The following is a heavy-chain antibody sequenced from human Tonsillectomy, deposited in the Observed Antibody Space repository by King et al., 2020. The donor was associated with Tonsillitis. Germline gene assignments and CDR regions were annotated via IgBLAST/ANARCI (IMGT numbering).Heavy chain of an antibody. D-gene: IGHD2-21*02. CDR1: GFTFSSYG. V-gene: IGHV3-33*05. J-gene: IGHJ3*02. CDR3: ASRLVIVVVTAGDAFDI. CDR2: ISYDGSNK. Sequence: HVQLVESGGGVVQPGRPLRLSCAASGFTFSSYGMHWVRQAPGKGLEWVAVISYDGSNKYYADSVKGRFTISRDNSKNTLYLQMNSLRAEDTAVYYCASRLVIVVVTAGDAFDIWGQGTMVTVSS.